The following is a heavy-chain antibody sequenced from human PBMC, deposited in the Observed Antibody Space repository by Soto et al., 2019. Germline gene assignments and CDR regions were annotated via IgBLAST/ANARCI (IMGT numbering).Heavy chain of an antibody. D-gene: IGHD6-19*01. CDR2: ISGGGRPI. V-gene: IGHV3-48*02. CDR3: ARDLGWAFDS. Sequence: PGGSLRLSCAASGFTFSNAWMNWVRQAPGRGLEWISYISGGGRPISYADSVKGRFTISRDNAKNSLYLQMDSLTDEDTAVYYCARDLGWAFDSWGQGTLVTVSS. CDR1: GFTFSNAW. J-gene: IGHJ4*02.